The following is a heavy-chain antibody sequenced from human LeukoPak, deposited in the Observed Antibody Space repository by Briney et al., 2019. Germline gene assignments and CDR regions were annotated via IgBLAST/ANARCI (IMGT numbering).Heavy chain of an antibody. CDR2: INHSGST. Sequence: PSETLSLTCAVYGGSFSGYYWSWIRQPPGKGLEWIGEINHSGSTNYNPSLKSRVTISVDTSKNQFSLKLSSVTAADTAVYYCARLGIGYQLSAFDIWGQGTMVTVSS. V-gene: IGHV4-34*01. J-gene: IGHJ3*02. CDR3: ARLGIGYQLSAFDI. CDR1: GGSFSGYY. D-gene: IGHD2-2*01.